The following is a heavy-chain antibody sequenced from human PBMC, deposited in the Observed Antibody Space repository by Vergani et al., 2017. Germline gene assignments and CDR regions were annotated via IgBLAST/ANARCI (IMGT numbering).Heavy chain of an antibody. V-gene: IGHV3-20*01. CDR1: GFTFDDYG. D-gene: IGHD6-6*01. CDR3: AKTYSSSSYYYYYMDV. CDR2: INWNGDSI. J-gene: IGHJ6*03. Sequence: EVQLVESGGGLVQPGGSLRLSCAASGFTFDDYGMSWVRQAPGKGLEWVSGINWNGDSIGYADSVKGRFTISRDNAKNSLYLQMNSLRAEDTALYHCAKTYSSSSYYYYYMDVWGKGTTVTVSS.